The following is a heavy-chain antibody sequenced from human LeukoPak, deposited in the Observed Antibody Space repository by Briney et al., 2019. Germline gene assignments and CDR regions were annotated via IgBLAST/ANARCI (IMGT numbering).Heavy chain of an antibody. D-gene: IGHD4-17*01. CDR3: AKCYGDYVWYLVD. CDR1: GFTVSSNC. Sequence: GGSLRDSCAASGFTVSSNCMSWVCQAPGKGLEWVSVLYSGGNTYYADSVKGRFTISRDNSKNTLYLQMNSLRAEDTAMYYCAKCYGDYVWYLVDWGQGTLVTVSS. V-gene: IGHV3-53*01. J-gene: IGHJ4*02. CDR2: LYSGGNT.